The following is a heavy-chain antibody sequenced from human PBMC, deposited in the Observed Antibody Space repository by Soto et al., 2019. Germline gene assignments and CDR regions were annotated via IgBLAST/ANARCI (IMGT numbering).Heavy chain of an antibody. D-gene: IGHD3-16*02. CDR3: ARRRGLHLGELSFNFDY. J-gene: IGHJ4*02. V-gene: IGHV4-39*01. CDR2: IYYSGST. CDR1: GGSISSSSYY. Sequence: SETLSLTCTVSGGSISSSSYYWGWIRQPPGKGLEWIGSIYYSGSTYYNPSLKSRVTISVDTSKNQFSLKLSSVTAADTAVYYCARRRGLHLGELSFNFDYWGQGTLVTVSS.